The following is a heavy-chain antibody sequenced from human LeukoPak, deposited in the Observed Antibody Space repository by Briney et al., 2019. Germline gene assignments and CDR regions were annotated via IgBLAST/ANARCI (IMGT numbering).Heavy chain of an antibody. D-gene: IGHD5-24*01. J-gene: IGHJ4*02. V-gene: IGHV4-59*01. CDR1: GGSISSYY. CDR2: IYYSGST. Sequence: SETLSLTCTVSGGSISSYYWSWIRQPPGKGLEWIGYIYYSGSTNYNPSLKSRVTIPVDTSKNQFSLKLSSVTAADTAVYYCARLIKGVFYWGQGTLVTVSS. CDR3: ARLIKGVFY.